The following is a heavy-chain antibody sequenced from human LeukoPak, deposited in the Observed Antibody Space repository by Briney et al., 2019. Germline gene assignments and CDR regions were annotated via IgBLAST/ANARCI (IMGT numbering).Heavy chain of an antibody. CDR3: ARGADGVSSNSRGWFDP. V-gene: IGHV3-21*01. J-gene: IGHJ5*02. CDR1: GFTFDDYG. D-gene: IGHD2-15*01. CDR2: ISTSSSYI. Sequence: GGSLRLSCAASGFTFDDYGMSWVRQAPGKGLEWVSSISTSSSYIYYADSVRGRFTISRDSAKNSPYLQMNSLRAEDTAVYSCARGADGVSSNSRGWFDPWGQGTLVTVSS.